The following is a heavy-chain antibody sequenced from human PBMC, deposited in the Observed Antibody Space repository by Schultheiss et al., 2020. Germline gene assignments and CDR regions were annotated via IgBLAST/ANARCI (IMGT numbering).Heavy chain of an antibody. CDR2: INSDGSST. CDR1: GFTFSSYW. J-gene: IGHJ5*01. V-gene: IGHV3-74*01. CDR3: ARDATMPQAGWFDS. Sequence: GGSLRLSCAASGFTFSSYWMHWVRQAPGKGLVWVSRINSDGSSTSYADSVKGRFTIFRDNAKNTLYLQMNSLRAEDTAVYYCARDATMPQAGWFDSWGQGTLVTVSS. D-gene: IGHD2-2*01.